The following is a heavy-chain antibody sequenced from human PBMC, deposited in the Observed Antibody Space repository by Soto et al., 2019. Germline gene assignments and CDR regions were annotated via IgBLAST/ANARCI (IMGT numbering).Heavy chain of an antibody. D-gene: IGHD6-6*01. J-gene: IGHJ6*02. CDR1: GVSISSYY. Sequence: SETLSLTCRVSGVSISSYYWSWIRPPPGKGLEWIGYIYYSGSTNYNPSLKSRVTISVDTSKNQFSLKLSSVTAADTAVYYCARLMRSSSYYYYGMDVWGQGTTVTVSS. V-gene: IGHV4-59*01. CDR2: IYYSGST. CDR3: ARLMRSSSYYYYGMDV.